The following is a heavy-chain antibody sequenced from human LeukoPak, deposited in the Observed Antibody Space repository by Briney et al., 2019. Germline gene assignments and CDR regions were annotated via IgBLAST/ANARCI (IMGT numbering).Heavy chain of an antibody. CDR1: GFTFNIYR. Sequence: GGSLRLSCAASGFTFNIYRMNWVRQAPGKGLEWVSCISSGSTNIYYADSVRGRFTISRDNAKNSLYLQMNSLRAEDTAVYYCARVGGYCSSVSNCYGDYWGQGTLVTVSS. D-gene: IGHD2-2*03. V-gene: IGHV3-21*01. CDR3: ARVGGYCSSVSNCYGDY. J-gene: IGHJ4*02. CDR2: ISSGSTNI.